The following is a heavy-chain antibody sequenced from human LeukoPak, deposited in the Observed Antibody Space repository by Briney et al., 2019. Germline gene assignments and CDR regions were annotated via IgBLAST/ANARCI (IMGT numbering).Heavy chain of an antibody. CDR2: INSGGST. V-gene: IGHV3-66*01. D-gene: IGHD6-13*01. Sequence: GGSLRLSCAVSGFIVSTNYMSWVRQAPGKGLQWVLVINSGGSTYYADSVKGRFTISRDNSKNTLYLQMNSLRAEDTAVYYCARWRGSSWSYYFDYWGQGTLVTVSS. J-gene: IGHJ4*02. CDR3: ARWRGSSWSYYFDY. CDR1: GFIVSTNY.